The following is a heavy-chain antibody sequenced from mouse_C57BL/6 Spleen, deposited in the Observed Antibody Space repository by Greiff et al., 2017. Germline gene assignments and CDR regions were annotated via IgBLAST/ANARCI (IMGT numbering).Heavy chain of an antibody. V-gene: IGHV1-76*01. Sequence: VKLVESGAELVRPGASVKLSCKASGYTFTDYYINWVKQRPGQGLEWIARIYPGSGNTYYNEKFKGKATLTAEKSSSTAYMQLSSLTSEDSAVYFCARGWHAMDYWGQGTSVTVSS. CDR3: ARGWHAMDY. D-gene: IGHD1-1*02. CDR2: IYPGSGNT. CDR1: GYTFTDYY. J-gene: IGHJ4*01.